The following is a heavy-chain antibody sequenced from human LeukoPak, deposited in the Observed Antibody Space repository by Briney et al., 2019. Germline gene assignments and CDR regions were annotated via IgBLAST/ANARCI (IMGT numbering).Heavy chain of an antibody. CDR2: VSSDGSSD. D-gene: IGHD2-2*02. CDR3: ARTGDCSSTNCYRPFDY. Sequence: GGSLRLSCAASGFTFSSYAMSWVRQAPGKGLEWVAIVSSDGSSDYYLDSVKGRFTVSRDNSKNTIYLQMNSLKAEDTAVYYCARTGDCSSTNCYRPFDYWGQGTLVTVSS. CDR1: GFTFSSYA. J-gene: IGHJ4*02. V-gene: IGHV3-30*04.